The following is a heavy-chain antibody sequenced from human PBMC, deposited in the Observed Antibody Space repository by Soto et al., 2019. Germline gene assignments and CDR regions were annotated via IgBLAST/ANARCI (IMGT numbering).Heavy chain of an antibody. D-gene: IGHD2-8*01. CDR1: GFTFSSYG. J-gene: IGHJ4*02. V-gene: IGHV3-30*18. Sequence: QVQLVESGGGVVQPGRSLRLSCAASGFTFSSYGMHWVRQAPGKGLEWVAVISYDGSNKYYADSVKGRFTISRDNSKNTLYLQMNSLRAEDAAVYYCAKDSRYCTNGVCYTYYFDYWGQGTLVTVSS. CDR3: AKDSRYCTNGVCYTYYFDY. CDR2: ISYDGSNK.